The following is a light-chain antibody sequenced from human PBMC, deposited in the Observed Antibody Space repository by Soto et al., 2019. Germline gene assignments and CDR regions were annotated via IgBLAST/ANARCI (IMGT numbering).Light chain of an antibody. Sequence: MVLTQSPATLSLSPGEIATLSCRASQSVGSYLAWYQQKPGQAPRLLIYDSSNRATGIPARFSGSGSGTVFTLTISSLEPDEFAVYYCQQCTNWLTFGGGTKVEIK. J-gene: IGKJ4*01. CDR2: DSS. CDR3: QQCTNWLT. CDR1: QSVGSY. V-gene: IGKV3-11*01.